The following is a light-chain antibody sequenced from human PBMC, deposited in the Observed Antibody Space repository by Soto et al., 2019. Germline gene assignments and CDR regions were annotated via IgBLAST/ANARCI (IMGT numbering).Light chain of an antibody. CDR1: SSNIGNDY. Sequence: QSLLTQPPSVSAAPGQKVTISCSGSSSNIGNDYVSWFQQFPGVAPKLLIYHSRIRQSGVPDRFSASTSGTSATLVITGLQTGDEAVYYCQSFDTRLTGSRVFGGGTKLTVL. CDR2: HSR. J-gene: IGLJ3*02. V-gene: IGLV1-51*01. CDR3: QSFDTRLTGSRV.